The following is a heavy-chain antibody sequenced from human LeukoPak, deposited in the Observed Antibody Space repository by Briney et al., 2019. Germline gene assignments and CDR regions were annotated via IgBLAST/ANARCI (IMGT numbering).Heavy chain of an antibody. Sequence: GGSLRLSCSASGFTFSSYAMHWIRQAPGKGLEYVSAISNNGGNTYYAYSVKGRFTISRDNSKNTLSLQMNSLRPEDTAVYYCARDRGVATMDYWGQGTLVTVSS. D-gene: IGHD5-12*01. CDR2: ISNNGGNT. CDR3: ARDRGVATMDY. J-gene: IGHJ4*02. CDR1: GFTFSSYA. V-gene: IGHV3-64*04.